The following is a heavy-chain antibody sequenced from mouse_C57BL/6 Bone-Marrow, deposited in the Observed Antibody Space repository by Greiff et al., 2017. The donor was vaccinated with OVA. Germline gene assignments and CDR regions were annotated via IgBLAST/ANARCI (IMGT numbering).Heavy chain of an antibody. CDR3: ARRYYGSSYPYYFDY. D-gene: IGHD1-1*01. CDR1: GYAFSSSW. J-gene: IGHJ2*01. V-gene: IGHV1-82*01. CDR2: IYPGDGDT. Sequence: SLKISCKASGYAFSSSWMNWVKQRPGKGLEWIGRIYPGDGDTNYNGKFKGKATLTADKSSSTAYMQLSSLTSEDSAVYDGARRYYGSSYPYYFDYWGQGTTLTVSS.